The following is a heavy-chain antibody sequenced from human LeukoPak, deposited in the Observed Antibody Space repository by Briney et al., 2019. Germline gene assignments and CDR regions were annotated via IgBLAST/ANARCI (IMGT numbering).Heavy chain of an antibody. J-gene: IGHJ4*02. CDR3: ARGYSYRYFDY. V-gene: IGHV3-9*01. Sequence: GGSLRLSCAACGFTFDDYAMHWVRQAPGKGLEWVSGISWNSGSIGYADSVKGRFTISRDNAKNTLYLQMNSLRAEDTAVYYCARGYSYRYFDYWGQGTLVTVSS. CDR1: GFTFDDYA. CDR2: ISWNSGSI. D-gene: IGHD5-18*01.